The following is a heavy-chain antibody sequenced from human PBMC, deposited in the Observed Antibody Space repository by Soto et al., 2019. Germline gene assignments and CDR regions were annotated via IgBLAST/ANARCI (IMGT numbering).Heavy chain of an antibody. Sequence: SETLSLTCAVSGVSLTSGNWWTWVRQSPQRGLEYIGEIFHDGTANYYPSFERRVAMSVDTSRNQFSLKLTSVTAADTAVYFCARLVYDTRPNYMYFDFWGPGTLVTVSS. CDR3: ARLVYDTRPNYMYFDF. CDR1: GVSLTSGNW. V-gene: IGHV4-4*02. J-gene: IGHJ4*02. CDR2: IFHDGTA. D-gene: IGHD6-6*01.